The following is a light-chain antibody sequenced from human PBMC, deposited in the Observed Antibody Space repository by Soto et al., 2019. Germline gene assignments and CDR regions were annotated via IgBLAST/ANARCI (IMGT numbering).Light chain of an antibody. CDR2: DAS. V-gene: IGKV3-15*01. J-gene: IGKJ5*01. Sequence: VMTQSPASLSASPGERVTLSCRASQSVNNKLAWYQQKSGQAPRLLIYDASTRATGIPDRFSGSGSETAFTLTVSSLQSEDFAVYYCQQYNHWPPITFGQGTRLEIK. CDR3: QQYNHWPPIT. CDR1: QSVNNK.